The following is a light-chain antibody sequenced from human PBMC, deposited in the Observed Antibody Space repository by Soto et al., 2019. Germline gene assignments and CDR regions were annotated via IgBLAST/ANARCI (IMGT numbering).Light chain of an antibody. CDR3: QQYNDGIA. V-gene: IGKV3-15*01. CDR2: GTS. CDR1: QSVSSN. J-gene: IGKJ4*01. Sequence: VMTQSPDIVSVSPGERATLSCRASQSVSSNLAWYQQKPGQAPRLLISGTSTRAAGIPARFSGDRSGTDFTLTSSSLQSEDVRVYYCQQYNDGIAFGGGTKVELK.